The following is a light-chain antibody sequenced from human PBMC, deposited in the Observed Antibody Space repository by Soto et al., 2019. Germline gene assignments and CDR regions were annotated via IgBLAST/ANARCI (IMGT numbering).Light chain of an antibody. J-gene: IGKJ4*01. Sequence: DIQLTQSPSFLSASVGARVTIPCRASQDIANYLAWYQQKPGKAPKFLIYATSTFQSGLPSRFSGSGSGTEFTLTISSLQPGDFATYYCQQVNSYPLTFGGGTKVDIK. CDR3: QQVNSYPLT. CDR1: QDIANY. V-gene: IGKV1-9*01. CDR2: ATS.